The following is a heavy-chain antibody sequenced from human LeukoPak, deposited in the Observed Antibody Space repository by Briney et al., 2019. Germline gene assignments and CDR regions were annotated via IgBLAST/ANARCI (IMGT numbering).Heavy chain of an antibody. D-gene: IGHD6-6*01. CDR3: ARGSSNIAGRDNWLDP. J-gene: IGHJ5*02. CDR1: GFTFSSHS. CDR2: ISTSSSYI. V-gene: IGHV3-21*06. Sequence: GGSLRLSCAGSGFTFSSHSMTWVRQAPGKGLEWVSSISTSSSYIDCADSVKGRFTISRDNAKNSLYLQMNSLRADDTAVYYCARGSSNIAGRDNWLDPWGQGTLVTVSS.